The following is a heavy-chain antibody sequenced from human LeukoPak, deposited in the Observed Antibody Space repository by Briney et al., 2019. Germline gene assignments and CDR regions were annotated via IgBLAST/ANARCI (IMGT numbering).Heavy chain of an antibody. CDR1: GFTFSSGA. CDR2: ISGSGGST. J-gene: IGHJ6*02. V-gene: IGHV3-23*01. CDR3: AKAAAGTDYYYGIGV. Sequence: WGSLRLSCTVSGFTFSSGAMCWVRQAPGKGLDWVSAISGSGGSTYYADSVKGRFTISRDNSKKTLYLQMNSLRAEDTAVYYWAKAAAGTDYYYGIGVGGQGTTVTVSS. D-gene: IGHD6-13*01.